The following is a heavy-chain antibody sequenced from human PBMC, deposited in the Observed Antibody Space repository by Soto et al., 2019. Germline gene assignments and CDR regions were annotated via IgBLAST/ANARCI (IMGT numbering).Heavy chain of an antibody. J-gene: IGHJ6*03. V-gene: IGHV5-51*01. CDR3: ARLAYYDFWSGYASYMDV. Sequence: YWSWIRQPPGKGLEWMGIIHPGDSDTRYSPSLQGQVTISADKSISTAYLQWSSLKASDTAMYYFARLAYYDFWSGYASYMDVWGKGTTVTVSS. CDR2: IHPGDSDT. CDR1: YW. D-gene: IGHD3-3*01.